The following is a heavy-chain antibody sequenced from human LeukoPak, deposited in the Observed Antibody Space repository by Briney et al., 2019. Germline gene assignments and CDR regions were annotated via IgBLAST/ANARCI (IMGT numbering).Heavy chain of an antibody. Sequence: GGSLRLSCAASRFMFSSYAMSWVRQAPGKGLEWVSGISGTGANTYYADSVKGRFTISRDNSKNTLYLQMNSLRAEDTAIYYCAKDRTSLRAVAGTDYWGQGTLVTVSS. CDR1: RFMFSSYA. V-gene: IGHV3-23*01. CDR3: AKDRTSLRAVAGTDY. J-gene: IGHJ4*02. CDR2: ISGTGANT. D-gene: IGHD6-19*01.